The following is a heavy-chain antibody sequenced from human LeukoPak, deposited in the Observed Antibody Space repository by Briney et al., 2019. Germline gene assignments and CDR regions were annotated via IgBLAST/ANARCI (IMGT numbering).Heavy chain of an antibody. J-gene: IGHJ6*03. V-gene: IGHV1-46*01. CDR3: ARDRTYIVVVPAAIHYYYYMDV. CDR2: INPSGGST. CDR1: GYTFTSHD. D-gene: IGHD2-2*01. Sequence: GASVKVSCKASGYTFTSHDINWVRQATGQGLEWMGIINPSGGSTSYAQKFQGRVTMTRDTSTSTVYMELSSLRSEDTAVYYCARDRTYIVVVPAAIHYYYYMDVWGKGTTVTVSS.